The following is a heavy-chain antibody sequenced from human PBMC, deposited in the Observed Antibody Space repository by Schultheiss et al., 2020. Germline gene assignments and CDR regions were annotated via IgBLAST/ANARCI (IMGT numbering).Heavy chain of an antibody. V-gene: IGHV1-46*01. D-gene: IGHD1-26*01. CDR2: INPSGGST. J-gene: IGHJ4*02. CDR1: GYTFTSYY. Sequence: ASVKVSCKASGYTFTSYYMHWVRQAPGQGLEWMGIINPSGGSTSYAQKFQGRVTMTRDTSTSTVYMELSSLRSEDTAVYYCTTAGIVGATYFDYWGQGTLVTVSS. CDR3: TTAGIVGATYFDY.